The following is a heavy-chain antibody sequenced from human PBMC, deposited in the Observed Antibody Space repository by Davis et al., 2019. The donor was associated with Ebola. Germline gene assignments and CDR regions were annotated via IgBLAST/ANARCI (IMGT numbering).Heavy chain of an antibody. CDR3: ARAQFGDVVLDY. CDR2: IGTAGDT. D-gene: IGHD4-17*01. Sequence: PGESEISCAASGFTFRTYDMHWVRQTTGKGLEWVSVIGTAGDTYYRGSVKGRFTISRENARNSLYLQMNSLTAGDTAVYYCARAQFGDVVLDYWGQGTLVTVSS. J-gene: IGHJ4*02. CDR1: GFTFRTYD. V-gene: IGHV3-13*01.